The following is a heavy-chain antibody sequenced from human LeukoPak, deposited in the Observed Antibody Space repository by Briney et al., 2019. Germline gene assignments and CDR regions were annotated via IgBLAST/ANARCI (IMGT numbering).Heavy chain of an antibody. V-gene: IGHV4-59*01. Sequence: PSETLSLTCTVSGGSISSFCWSWIRQPPGKGLEWIGYIYHSGSAKYNPSLKSRVTISVDTSKNQFSLKLSSVTAADTAVYYCARQPVEMSTIAAIDYWGQGTLVTVSS. J-gene: IGHJ4*02. CDR1: GGSISSFC. D-gene: IGHD5-24*01. CDR2: IYHSGSA. CDR3: ARQPVEMSTIAAIDY.